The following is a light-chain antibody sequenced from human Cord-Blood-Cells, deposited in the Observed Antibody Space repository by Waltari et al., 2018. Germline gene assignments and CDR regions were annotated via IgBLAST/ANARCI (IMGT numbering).Light chain of an antibody. Sequence: DIVMTQSPDSLAVSLGERATINCKSSQSVLYSSNNKNYLAWYQQKPGQPPKLLRYWASTRESGVPDRFSGSGSGTDVTLTISSLHAEDVAVYYCQQYYSTPLTFGGGTKVEIK. CDR3: QQYYSTPLT. CDR2: WAS. J-gene: IGKJ4*01. CDR1: QSVLYSSNNKNY. V-gene: IGKV4-1*01.